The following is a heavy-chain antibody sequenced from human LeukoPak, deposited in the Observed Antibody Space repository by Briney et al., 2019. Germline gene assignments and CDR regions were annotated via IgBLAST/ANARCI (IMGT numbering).Heavy chain of an antibody. Sequence: GGSLRLSGAASGFTFSSYSMNWVRQAPGKGLEWVSCISDSGGSTYYADSVKGRFTISRDNSKNMVYLQMNSLRDEDTAVYYCAERGSGYYYGGYWGQGTLVTVSS. D-gene: IGHD3-22*01. CDR2: ISDSGGST. CDR3: AERGSGYYYGGY. V-gene: IGHV3-23*01. CDR1: GFTFSSYS. J-gene: IGHJ4*02.